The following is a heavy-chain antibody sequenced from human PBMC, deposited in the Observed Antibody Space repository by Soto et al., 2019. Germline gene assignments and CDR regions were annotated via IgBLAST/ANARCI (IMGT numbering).Heavy chain of an antibody. V-gene: IGHV6-1*01. CDR2: TYYRSKWYN. J-gene: IGHJ6*02. D-gene: IGHD6-6*01. CDR3: ARAPASAARKGGADYYYGMDV. Sequence: KQSQTLSLTCAISGDSVSSNSAAWNWIRQSPSRGLEWLGRTYYRSKWYNDYAVSVKSRITINPDTSKNQFSLQLNSVTPEDTAVYSCARAPASAARKGGADYYYGMDVWGQGTTVTVSS. CDR1: GDSVSSNSAA.